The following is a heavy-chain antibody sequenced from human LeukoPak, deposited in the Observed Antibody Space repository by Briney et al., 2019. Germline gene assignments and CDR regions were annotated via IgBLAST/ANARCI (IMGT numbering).Heavy chain of an antibody. V-gene: IGHV4-34*01. Sequence: SETLSLTCAVYGGSFSGYYWSWIRQPPGKGLEWIGEINHSGSTNYNPSLKSRVTISVDTSKNQFSLKLSSVTAADTAVYYCARAPLDAFDIWGRGTMVTVSS. J-gene: IGHJ3*02. CDR1: GGSFSGYY. CDR2: INHSGST. CDR3: ARAPLDAFDI.